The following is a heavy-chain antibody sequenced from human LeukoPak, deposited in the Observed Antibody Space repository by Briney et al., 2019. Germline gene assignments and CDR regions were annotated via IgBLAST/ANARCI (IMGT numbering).Heavy chain of an antibody. D-gene: IGHD3-10*01. CDR2: MNPNSGNT. V-gene: IGHV1-18*01. J-gene: IGHJ5*02. Sequence: ASVKVSCKASGYTFTSYDINWVRQATGQGLEWMGWMNPNSGNTGYAQKLQGRVTMTTDTSTSTAYMELRSLRSDDTAVYHCARWGNGSGSNKNNWFDPWGQGTLVTVSS. CDR3: ARWGNGSGSNKNNWFDP. CDR1: GYTFTSYD.